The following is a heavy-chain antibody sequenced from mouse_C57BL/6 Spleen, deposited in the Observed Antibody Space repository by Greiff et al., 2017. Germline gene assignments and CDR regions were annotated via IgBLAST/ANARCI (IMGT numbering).Heavy chain of an antibody. Sequence: DVQLQESGGGLVKPGGSLKLSCAASGFTFSSYAMSWVRQTPGKRLEWVATISDGGSYTYYPDNVKGRFTIYRDNAKNNRYLPMRHLKSEDTAMYYCARDGAPYFDYWGQGTTLTVAS. V-gene: IGHV5-4*01. CDR2: ISDGGSYT. J-gene: IGHJ2*01. CDR1: GFTFSSYA. CDR3: ARDGAPYFDY.